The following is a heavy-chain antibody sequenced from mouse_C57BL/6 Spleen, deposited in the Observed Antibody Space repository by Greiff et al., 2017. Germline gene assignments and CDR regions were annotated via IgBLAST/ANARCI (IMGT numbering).Heavy chain of an antibody. CDR3: LSTMITTRGYYAMDY. CDR1: GFTFSDAW. CDR2: IRNKANNHAT. V-gene: IGHV6-6*01. D-gene: IGHD2-4*01. J-gene: IGHJ4*01. Sequence: EVKVEESGGGLVQPGGSMKLSCAASGFTFSDAWMDWVRQSPEKGLEWVAEIRNKANNHATYYAESVKGRFTISRDDSKSSVYLQMNSLRAEDTGIYYCLSTMITTRGYYAMDYWGQGTSVTVSS.